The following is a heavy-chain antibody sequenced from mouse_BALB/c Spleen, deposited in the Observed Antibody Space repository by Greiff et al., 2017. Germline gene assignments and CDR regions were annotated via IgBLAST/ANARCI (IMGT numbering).Heavy chain of an antibody. Sequence: EVKLMESGAGLVKLGGSLKLSCAASGFTFSSYYMSWVRQTPEKRLELVAAINSNGGSTYYPDTVKGRFTISIDTSKNTLYLQMSSLKSEDTALYYCARGGYPMDYWGQGTSVTVSS. CDR1: GFTFSSYY. J-gene: IGHJ4*01. V-gene: IGHV5-6-2*01. CDR2: INSNGGST. CDR3: ARGGYPMDY.